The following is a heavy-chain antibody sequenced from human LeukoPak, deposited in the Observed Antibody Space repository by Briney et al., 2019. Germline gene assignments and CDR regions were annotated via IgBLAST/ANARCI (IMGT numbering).Heavy chain of an antibody. CDR3: ARVYSSSWYLYDAFDI. D-gene: IGHD6-13*01. Sequence: GESLKISCKGSGYSFTSYWIGWVRQMPGKGLEWMGIIYPGDSDTRYSPSFQGQVTISADKSISTAYLQWSSLKASDTAMYYCARVYSSSWYLYDAFDIWGQGTMVTVSS. J-gene: IGHJ3*02. V-gene: IGHV5-51*01. CDR1: GYSFTSYW. CDR2: IYPGDSDT.